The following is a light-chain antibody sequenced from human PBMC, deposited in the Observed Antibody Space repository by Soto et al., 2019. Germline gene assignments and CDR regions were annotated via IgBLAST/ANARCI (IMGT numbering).Light chain of an antibody. CDR1: QSVGTY. V-gene: IGKV3-11*01. CDR3: QQRSDWPST. CDR2: DSS. J-gene: IGKJ4*01. Sequence: EIVLTQSPATLSLSPGERATLSCRASQSVGTYFAWYQQKPGQAPRLLIYDSSNRATGIPARFSGSGSGPDFTLTISSQEPEDFAVYYCQQRSDWPSTFGGGTKVEIK.